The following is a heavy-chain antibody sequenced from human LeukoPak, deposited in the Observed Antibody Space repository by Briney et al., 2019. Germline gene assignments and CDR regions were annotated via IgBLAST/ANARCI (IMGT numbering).Heavy chain of an antibody. CDR2: ISDSGANT. J-gene: IGHJ4*02. Sequence: GGSLRPSCAASGFTFSSYAMSWVRQAPGKGLEWVSAISDSGANTYYADSVKGRLTVSRDNSKNTLYLQMNSLRAEDTAVYYCAKDSGSFDFWGQGTLVTVSS. CDR3: AKDSGSFDF. V-gene: IGHV3-23*01. CDR1: GFTFSSYA. D-gene: IGHD1-26*01.